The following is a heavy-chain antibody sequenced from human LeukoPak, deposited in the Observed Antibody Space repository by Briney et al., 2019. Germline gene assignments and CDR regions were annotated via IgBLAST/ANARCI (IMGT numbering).Heavy chain of an antibody. Sequence: GGSLRLSCAASGFTFDDYAMHWVRQAPGKGLEWVSGISWNSGSIGYADSVKGRFTISRDNAKNSLYLQMNSLRAEDTALYYCAKGGTRKYSSGWFDYWGQGTLVTVSS. CDR2: ISWNSGSI. D-gene: IGHD6-19*01. CDR1: GFTFDDYA. CDR3: AKGGTRKYSSGWFDY. V-gene: IGHV3-9*01. J-gene: IGHJ4*02.